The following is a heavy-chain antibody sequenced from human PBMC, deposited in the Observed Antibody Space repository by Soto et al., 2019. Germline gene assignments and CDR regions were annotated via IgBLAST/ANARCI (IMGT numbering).Heavy chain of an antibody. CDR1: GGSISSGDYY. Sequence: QVQLQESGPGLVKPSQNLSLTCTVSGGSISSGDYYWTWIRQPPGKGLECIGYVFYTGTTYYNPSLKSRVIISVDTSKNLFSLRLTSVTAADTAVYYCVRDNWEVPLYVWGHGTLVTVSS. CDR3: VRDNWEVPLYV. CDR2: VFYTGTT. J-gene: IGHJ3*01. V-gene: IGHV4-30-4*01. D-gene: IGHD7-27*01.